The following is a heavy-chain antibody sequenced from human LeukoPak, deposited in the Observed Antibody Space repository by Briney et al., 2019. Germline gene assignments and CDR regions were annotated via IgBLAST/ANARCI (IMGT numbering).Heavy chain of an antibody. D-gene: IGHD6-19*01. CDR1: GGSMNSYY. Sequence: SETLSLTCTVSGGSMNSYYWSWIRQPPGKGLEWIGYIYYSGSTNYNPSLRSRVTISVDTSRNQFSLTLSSVTAADPAVYYCGRDSPVPTYWGQGTLVTVSS. J-gene: IGHJ4*02. CDR3: GRDSPVPTY. V-gene: IGHV4-59*01. CDR2: IYYSGST.